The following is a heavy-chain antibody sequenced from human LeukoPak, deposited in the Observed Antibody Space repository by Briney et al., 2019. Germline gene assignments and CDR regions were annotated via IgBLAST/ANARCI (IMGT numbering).Heavy chain of an antibody. D-gene: IGHD1-26*01. Sequence: PGRSLRLSCAASGFTLSDSAIHWVRQASGKGLEWVGLIDRPAKSYATAYGASVGGRFTISRDDSKNTAYLQMDSLKTEDTALYYCTRDRGTYNWLDPRGQGTLVTVSS. V-gene: IGHV3-73*01. J-gene: IGHJ5*02. CDR1: GFTLSDSA. CDR3: TRDRGTYNWLDP. CDR2: IDRPAKSYAT.